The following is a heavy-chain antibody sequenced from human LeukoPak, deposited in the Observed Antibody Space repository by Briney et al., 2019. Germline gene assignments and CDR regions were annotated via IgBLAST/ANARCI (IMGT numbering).Heavy chain of an antibody. D-gene: IGHD4-23*01. CDR2: ISYDGSNK. CDR1: GFTFSWYG. V-gene: IGHV3-30*03. CDR3: ASESGPGVTLDY. J-gene: IGHJ4*02. Sequence: GRSLRLSCAASGFTFSWYGMHWVRQAPGKGLEWVAVISYDGSNKYYADSVKGRFTISRDISKNTLYLQMNSLRAEDTAVYYCASESGPGVTLDYWGQGTLVTVSS.